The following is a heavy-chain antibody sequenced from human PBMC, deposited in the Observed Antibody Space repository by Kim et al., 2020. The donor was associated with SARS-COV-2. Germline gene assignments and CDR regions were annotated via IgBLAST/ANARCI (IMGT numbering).Heavy chain of an antibody. J-gene: IGHJ4*02. D-gene: IGHD6-13*01. CDR1: GFTFDRFA. CDR2: ISYEGGSK. Sequence: GGSLRLSCAASGFTFDRFAMHWVRQAPGKGLEWVAIISYEGGSKYHADSVKGRFTISRDNSKNMLYLQMNNLRAEDKAIYYCARDSSSWQDFDYWGQGTLVTVSS. CDR3: ARDSSSWQDFDY. V-gene: IGHV3-30-3*01.